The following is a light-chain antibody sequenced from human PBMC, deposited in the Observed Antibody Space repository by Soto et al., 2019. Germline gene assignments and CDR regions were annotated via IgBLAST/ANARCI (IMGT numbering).Light chain of an antibody. CDR2: SVS. V-gene: IGKV3-15*01. J-gene: IGKJ1*01. CDR3: QQYNNWPPTWT. CDR1: QSVSSN. Sequence: EIQMTQSPATLSVSPGERATLSCRASQSVSSNLAWYQQKPGQAPRLLIYSVSTRATDIPARFSGSGSGTEFTLTISSLQSEDFAVYYCQQYNNWPPTWTFGQGTKVDIK.